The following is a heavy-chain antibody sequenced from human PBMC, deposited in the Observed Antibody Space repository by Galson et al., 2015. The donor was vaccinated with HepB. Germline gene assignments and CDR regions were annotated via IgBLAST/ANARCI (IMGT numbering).Heavy chain of an antibody. D-gene: IGHD1-7*01. CDR3: ARDVTGTLHFDY. V-gene: IGHV3-21*01. Sequence: SLRLSCAASGFTFSSYSMNWVRQAPGKGLEWVSSIRSRSSCIYYADSVKGRFTISRDNAKNPLYLQMNSLRAEDTAVYYCARDVTGTLHFDYWGQGTLVTVSS. J-gene: IGHJ4*02. CDR2: IRSRSSCI. CDR1: GFTFSSYS.